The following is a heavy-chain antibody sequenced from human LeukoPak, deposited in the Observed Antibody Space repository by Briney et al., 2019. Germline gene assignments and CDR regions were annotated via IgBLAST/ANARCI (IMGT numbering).Heavy chain of an antibody. CDR2: ISYDGSDE. Sequence: GGSLRLSCVASGLAFSSYSMHWVRQAPGKGLEWVGVISYDGSDEYYTDSVKGRFTISRDNSKNTVYLQMNSLKTEDTAVYYCGRVRTGSGMDVCGQGTTVTVSS. J-gene: IGHJ6*02. CDR1: GLAFSSYS. V-gene: IGHV3-30*04. CDR3: GRVRTGSGMDV. D-gene: IGHD2-15*01.